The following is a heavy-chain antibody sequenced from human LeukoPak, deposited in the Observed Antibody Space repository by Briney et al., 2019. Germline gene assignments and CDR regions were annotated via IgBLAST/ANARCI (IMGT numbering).Heavy chain of an antibody. CDR3: AKRLSLRFDALDV. D-gene: IGHD3-3*01. V-gene: IGHV3-23*01. CDR2: ITDIGPNT. J-gene: IGHJ3*01. Sequence: GGSLRLSCAASGFTLSNFAMTWVRQAPGKGLEWVSSITDIGPNTYYASSVKGRVSISRDTPKNTLYLEMNSLRAEDSAIYYCAKRLSLRFDALDVWGPGTMVTVSS. CDR1: GFTLSNFA.